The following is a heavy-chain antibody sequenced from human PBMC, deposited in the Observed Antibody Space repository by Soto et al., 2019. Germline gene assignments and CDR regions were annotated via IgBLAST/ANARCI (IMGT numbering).Heavy chain of an antibody. CDR3: ARGRLVPAVTFDY. D-gene: IGHD2-2*01. J-gene: IGHJ4*02. CDR2: IYHSGTS. V-gene: IGHV4-30-2*01. Sequence: QVQLQESGSGLVKPSQTLSLTCAVSGDSISSGGFSWSWIRQPPGKGLEWIGYIYHSGTSFYNPSLKSRVPXSXDXXKNQFSLKVNSVTAADTAVYYCARGRLVPAVTFDYWGLGTLVTVSS. CDR1: GDSISSGGFS.